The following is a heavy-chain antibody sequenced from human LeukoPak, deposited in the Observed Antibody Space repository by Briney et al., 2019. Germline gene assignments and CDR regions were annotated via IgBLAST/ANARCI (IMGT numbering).Heavy chain of an antibody. J-gene: IGHJ4*02. D-gene: IGHD6-19*01. Sequence: GGSLRLSCAASGFTFSSYAMHWVRQAPGKGLEWVAVISYDGSNKYYADSVKGRFTISRDNSKNTLYLQMNSLRAEDTAVYYCAKKVAAVAGPPDYWGQGTLVTVSS. CDR3: AKKVAAVAGPPDY. CDR1: GFTFSSYA. V-gene: IGHV3-30*04. CDR2: ISYDGSNK.